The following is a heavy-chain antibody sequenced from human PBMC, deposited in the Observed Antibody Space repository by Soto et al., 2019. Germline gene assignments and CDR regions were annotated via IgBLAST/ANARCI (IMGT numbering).Heavy chain of an antibody. V-gene: IGHV1-3*01. CDR2: INAGNGNT. Sequence: GASVKVSCKASGYTFTSYAMHWVRQAPGQRLEWMGWINAGNGNTKYSQKFQGRVTITRDTSASTAYMELSSLRSEDTAVYYCARDRVRDYYDSSGYYYLDYWGRGTLVTVSS. D-gene: IGHD3-22*01. J-gene: IGHJ4*02. CDR3: ARDRVRDYYDSSGYYYLDY. CDR1: GYTFTSYA.